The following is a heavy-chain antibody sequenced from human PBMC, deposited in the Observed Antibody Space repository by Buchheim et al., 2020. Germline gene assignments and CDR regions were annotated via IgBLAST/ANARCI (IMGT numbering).Heavy chain of an antibody. CDR3: ARDSGYGTFDY. CDR1: GFIFSSYA. J-gene: IGHJ4*02. CDR2: ISGTGGST. V-gene: IGHV3-23*01. Sequence: EVQLLESGGGLVQPGGSPRLSCAASGFIFSSYAMSWVRQAPGKGLEWVSTISGTGGSTYYADSVKGRFTISSDNSKNSLFLQMNSLRAEDTGVYYCARDSGYGTFDYWGQGTL. D-gene: IGHD1-1*01.